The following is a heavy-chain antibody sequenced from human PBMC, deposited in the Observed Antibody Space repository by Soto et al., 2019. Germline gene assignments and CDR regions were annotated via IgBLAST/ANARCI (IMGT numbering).Heavy chain of an antibody. Sequence: SVKVSCKASAGTFSSYAISWVRQAPGQGHEWMGGIIPIFGTANYAQKFQGRVTITADESTSTAYMELSGLRSEVMAVYYCARTTGYYTSFYFDYWGQGTLVTV. J-gene: IGHJ4*02. CDR3: ARTTGYYTSFYFDY. CDR1: AGTFSSYA. V-gene: IGHV1-69*13. CDR2: IIPIFGTA. D-gene: IGHD3-3*01.